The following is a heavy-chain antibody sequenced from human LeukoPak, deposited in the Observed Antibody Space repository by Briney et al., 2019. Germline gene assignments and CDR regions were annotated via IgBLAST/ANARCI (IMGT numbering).Heavy chain of an antibody. D-gene: IGHD3-9*01. CDR1: VYTFTSYG. J-gene: IGHJ6*02. Sequence: ASVKDSLKPSVYTFTSYGISGVRQAPGQGLEWMGWISAYNGNTNYAQKLQGRVTMTTDTSTSTAYIELRSLRADDTAVYYCARSPTGGILTGYYLWYYHDMDLGPQGTTVTVSS. CDR2: ISAYNGNT. V-gene: IGHV1-18*01. CDR3: ARSPTGGILTGYYLWYYHDMDL.